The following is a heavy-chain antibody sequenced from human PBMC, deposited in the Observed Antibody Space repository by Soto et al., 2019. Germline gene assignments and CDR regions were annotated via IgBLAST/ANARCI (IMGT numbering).Heavy chain of an antibody. CDR1: GGSFSGYY. J-gene: IGHJ5*02. Sequence: SETLSLTCAVYGGSFSGYYWSCIRQPPGKGLEGIGEINHSGSTNYNPSLKSRVTISVDTSKNQFSLKLSSVTAADTAVCYCARCNPPSTVLRPVAGTGASSWLEPWGQGTMVTVSS. CDR3: ARCNPPSTVLRPVAGTGASSWLEP. V-gene: IGHV4-34*01. D-gene: IGHD6-19*01. CDR2: INHSGST.